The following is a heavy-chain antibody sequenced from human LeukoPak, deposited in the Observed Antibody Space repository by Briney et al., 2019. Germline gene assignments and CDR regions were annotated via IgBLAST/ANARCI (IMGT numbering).Heavy chain of an antibody. Sequence: SGGSLRLSCAASGFTFSSYAMSGVRQAPGKGREGGSAISGSGGSTYYDASVKGRFTISRDNSKNKLYLQMNSLRAEDTAVYYCAKADPIVVVPAAICLWGQGTLVTVSS. CDR1: GFTFSSYA. V-gene: IGHV3-23*01. CDR2: ISGSGGST. CDR3: AKADPIVVVPAAICL. J-gene: IGHJ4*02. D-gene: IGHD2-2*02.